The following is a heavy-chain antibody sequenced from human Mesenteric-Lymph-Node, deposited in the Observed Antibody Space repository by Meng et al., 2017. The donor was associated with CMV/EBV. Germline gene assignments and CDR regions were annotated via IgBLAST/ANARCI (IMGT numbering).Heavy chain of an antibody. D-gene: IGHD6-19*01. CDR2: VYGGSSSM. V-gene: IGHV3-23*03. Sequence: GESLKISCAASGFTFRTYTMNWVRQAPGKGLDWVAYVYGGSSSMYYSGSVRGRFTISRDDSTSTLYLRMNSLRADDTAVYFCVRCDLVTWRSLAVPGREWGLGTLVTVSS. J-gene: IGHJ4*02. CDR3: VRCDLVTWRSLAVPGRE. CDR1: GFTFRTYT.